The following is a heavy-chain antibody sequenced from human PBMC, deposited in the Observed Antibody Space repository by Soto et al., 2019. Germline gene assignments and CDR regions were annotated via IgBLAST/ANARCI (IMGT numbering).Heavy chain of an antibody. CDR2: ISGYNGLT. J-gene: IGHJ4*02. D-gene: IGHD3-10*01. Sequence: QVQLVQSGDEVKKSGASVKVSCKASGYTFSNYGISWVRQAPGQGLEWMGWISGYNGLTAYAQNVQGRVTMTIDTPTTTVFMEMPGLRSNETAVYYCARDEGIRGFDSWGQGTLVTVSS. CDR3: ARDEGIRGFDS. CDR1: GYTFSNYG. V-gene: IGHV1-18*04.